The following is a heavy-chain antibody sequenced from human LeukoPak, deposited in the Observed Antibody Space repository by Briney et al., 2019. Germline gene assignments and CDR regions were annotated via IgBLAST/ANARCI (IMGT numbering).Heavy chain of an antibody. V-gene: IGHV5-51*01. CDR1: GYSFTSYW. J-gene: IGHJ4*02. CDR3: ARAIGYTSGWYEY. CDR2: IYPGDSDT. D-gene: IGHD6-19*01. Sequence: GESLKISCQGSGYSFTSYWIGWVRQMPGKGLEWMGIIYPGDSDTRYSPSFQGQVTISADKSISTAHLQWSSLKASDTAMYYCARAIGYTSGWYEYWGQGTLVTVSS.